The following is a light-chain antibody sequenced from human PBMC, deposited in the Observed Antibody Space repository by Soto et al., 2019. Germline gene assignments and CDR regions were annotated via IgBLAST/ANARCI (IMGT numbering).Light chain of an antibody. CDR1: QSVNRY. Sequence: EIVLTQSPATLSLSPGERATLSCWASQSVNRYLVWYQQKPGQAPRLLIFGASNRATGIPARFSGSGSGTDFTLTINSLEPEDFAVYYCQQRSSWPITFGQGTRLEIK. CDR3: QQRSSWPIT. CDR2: GAS. J-gene: IGKJ5*01. V-gene: IGKV3-11*01.